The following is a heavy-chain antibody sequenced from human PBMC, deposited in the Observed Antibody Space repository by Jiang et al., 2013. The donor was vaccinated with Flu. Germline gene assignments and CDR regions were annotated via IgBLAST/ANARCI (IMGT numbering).Heavy chain of an antibody. V-gene: IGHV6-1*01. CDR2: TYYRSKWYN. D-gene: IGHD1-26*01. CDR3: ARDRFSGPNWFDP. Sequence: NSVAWNWLRQSPSRGLEWLGRTYYRSKWYNDYAVFVESRITIKADTSKNQFSLQLNSVTPDDTAVYYCARDRFSGPNWFDPWGQGTLVTVSS. CDR1: NSVA. J-gene: IGHJ5*02.